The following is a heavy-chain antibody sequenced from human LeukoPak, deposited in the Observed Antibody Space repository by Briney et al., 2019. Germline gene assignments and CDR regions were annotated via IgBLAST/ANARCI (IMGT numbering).Heavy chain of an antibody. J-gene: IGHJ3*02. CDR3: ARATGEHAFDI. CDR2: MNPNSGNT. Sequence: ASVKVSFKASGYTFTSYDINWVRQATGQGLEWMGWMNPNSGNTGYAQKFQGRVTMTRNTSISTAYMELSSLRSEDTAVYYCARATGEHAFDIWGQGTMVAVSS. V-gene: IGHV1-8*01. CDR1: GYTFTSYD. D-gene: IGHD7-27*01.